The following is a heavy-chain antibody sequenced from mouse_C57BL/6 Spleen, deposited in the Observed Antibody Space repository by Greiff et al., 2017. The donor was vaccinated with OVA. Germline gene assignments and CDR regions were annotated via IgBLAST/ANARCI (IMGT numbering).Heavy chain of an antibody. CDR3: ARGYDYVAWFAY. J-gene: IGHJ3*01. CDR1: GFTFSDYG. CDR2: ISSGSSTI. V-gene: IGHV5-17*01. D-gene: IGHD2-4*01. Sequence: EVMLVESGGGLVKPGGSLKLSCAASGFTFSDYGMHWVRQAPGKGLEWVAYISSGSSTIYYADTVKGRFTISGDNAKNTLFLQMTSLRSEDTDMYYCARGYDYVAWFAYWGQGTLVTVSA.